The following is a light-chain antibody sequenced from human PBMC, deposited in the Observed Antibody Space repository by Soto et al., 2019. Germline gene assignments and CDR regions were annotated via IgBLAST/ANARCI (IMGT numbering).Light chain of an antibody. CDR2: SAS. J-gene: IGKJ1*01. CDR1: QSISFF. CDR3: QQYYDTPST. Sequence: RLTQSPSSLSASVGDRVTMTCRANQSISFFLSWYQQRPGRAPKLLIYSASNLLSGVPSRFSGSGSGTDFTLTISSLQAEDVAIYYCQQYYDTPSTFGQGTKVDIK. V-gene: IGKV1-NL1*01.